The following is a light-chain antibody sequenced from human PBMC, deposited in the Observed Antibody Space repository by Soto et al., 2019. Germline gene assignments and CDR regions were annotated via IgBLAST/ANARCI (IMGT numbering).Light chain of an antibody. CDR3: QVRDVWPT. V-gene: IGKV3-11*01. J-gene: IGKJ1*01. CDR1: QSVSTA. CDR2: DAS. Sequence: IVLTQSPATLSLSPGERAALSCRASQSVSTALAWYQHKPGQAPRLIIYDASKRAPGIPARFSGSGSGTDFTLTISSPEPEDFAVYYCQVRDVWPTFGQGTKGEIK.